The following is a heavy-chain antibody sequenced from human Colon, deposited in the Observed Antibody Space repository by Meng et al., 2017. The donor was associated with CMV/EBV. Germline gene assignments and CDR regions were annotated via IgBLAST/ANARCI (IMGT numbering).Heavy chain of an antibody. CDR3: ARDQDFWSGPQFDP. Sequence: SETLSLTCSVSGFSLSSGNYWGWIRQTPGKGLEWIGSVFHSGDTFYNPSLKSRITISVDKSKNQFSLKLTSVTAADTAVYYCARDQDFWSGPQFDPWGQGTLVTVSS. V-gene: IGHV4-38-2*02. CDR1: GFSLSSGNY. CDR2: VFHSGDT. J-gene: IGHJ5*02. D-gene: IGHD3-3*01.